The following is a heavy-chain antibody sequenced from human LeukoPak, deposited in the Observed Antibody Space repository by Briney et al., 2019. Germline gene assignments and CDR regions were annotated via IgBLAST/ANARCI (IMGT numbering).Heavy chain of an antibody. D-gene: IGHD6-13*01. CDR2: IYYSGST. V-gene: IGHV4-59*01. CDR3: ARGTGSSSWYLFDY. Sequence: SETLSLTRTVSGGSISSYYWSWIRQPPGKGLEWIGYIYYSGSTNYNPSLKSRVTISVDTSKNQFSLKLSPVTAADTAVYYCARGTGSSSWYLFDYWGQGTLVTVSS. J-gene: IGHJ4*02. CDR1: GGSISSYY.